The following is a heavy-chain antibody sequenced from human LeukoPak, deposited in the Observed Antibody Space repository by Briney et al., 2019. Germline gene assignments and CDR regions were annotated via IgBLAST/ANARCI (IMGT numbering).Heavy chain of an antibody. J-gene: IGHJ5*02. CDR2: INPSGGTT. Sequence: GASVKVSCKASGYTFTSYGISWVRQAPGHGLEWMGIINPSGGTTNYAQKFQGRVTMTRDTSTSTVLMDLSTLTSDDTAIYYCARDAYRDGSGSSPNWFDPWGQGILVTVSS. CDR3: ARDAYRDGSGSSPNWFDP. V-gene: IGHV1-46*01. D-gene: IGHD3-22*01. CDR1: GYTFTSYG.